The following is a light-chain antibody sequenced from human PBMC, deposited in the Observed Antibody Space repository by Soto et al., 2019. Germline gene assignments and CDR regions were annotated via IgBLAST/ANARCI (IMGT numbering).Light chain of an antibody. CDR3: QSYDSSLTGV. CDR2: NNN. V-gene: IGLV1-40*01. J-gene: IGLJ2*01. CDR1: SSNIGAGYG. Sequence: QSLLTQPPSVSGAPGQRVTISCTGSSSNIGAGYGVHWYQQLPGTAPKLVIYNNNNRPSGVPDRFSGSNSGTSASLAITGLQAEDEADYYCQSYDSSLTGVFGGGTKLTVL.